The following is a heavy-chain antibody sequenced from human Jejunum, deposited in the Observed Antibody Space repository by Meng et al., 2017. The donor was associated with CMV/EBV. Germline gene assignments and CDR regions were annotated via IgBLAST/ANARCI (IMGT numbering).Heavy chain of an antibody. D-gene: IGHD4-17*01. CDR1: FSSYG. Sequence: FSSYGIGWGGQAPGQGLEWMGWISAYNGYTNYAQRLQGRVTMTTDTSTTTVYMELRSLRSDDTAVYYCARGQVSVVDYTDSGEGLFDYWGQGTLVTVSS. J-gene: IGHJ4*02. CDR2: ISAYNGYT. CDR3: ARGQVSVVDYTDSGEGLFDY. V-gene: IGHV1-18*01.